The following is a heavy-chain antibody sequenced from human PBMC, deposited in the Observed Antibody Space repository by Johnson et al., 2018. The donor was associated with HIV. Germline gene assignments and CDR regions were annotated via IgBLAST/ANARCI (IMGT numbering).Heavy chain of an antibody. CDR2: ISYDGSNK. J-gene: IGHJ3*02. V-gene: IGHV3-30*04. D-gene: IGHD3-3*01. CDR3: ATEARGVHGTLRFLEWSDGFDI. Sequence: VQLVESGGGVVQPGGSLRLSCAASGFTFSSYSMHWVRQAPGKGLEWVAVISYDGSNKYYADSVKGRFTISRDNSKNTLYLQMNSLRTEDTAVYYCATEARGVHGTLRFLEWSDGFDIWGQGTMVTVSS. CDR1: GFTFSSYS.